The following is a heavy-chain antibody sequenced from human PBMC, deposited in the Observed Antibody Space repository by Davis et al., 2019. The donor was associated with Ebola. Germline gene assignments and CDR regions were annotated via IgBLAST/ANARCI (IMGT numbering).Heavy chain of an antibody. CDR2: ISSSSSYI. CDR1: GFTFSSYS. CDR3: ARDKGITGTPGVWFDP. J-gene: IGHJ5*02. Sequence: PGGSLRLSCAASGFTFSSYSMNWVRQAPGKGLEWVSSISSSSSYIYYADSVKGRFTISRDNAKNSLYLQMNSLRAEDTAVYYCARDKGITGTPGVWFDPWGQGTLVTVSS. D-gene: IGHD1-20*01. V-gene: IGHV3-21*01.